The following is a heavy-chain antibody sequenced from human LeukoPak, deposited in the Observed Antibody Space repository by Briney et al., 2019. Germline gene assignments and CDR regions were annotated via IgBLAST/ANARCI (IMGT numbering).Heavy chain of an antibody. Sequence: SETLSLTCTVSGGSVSSGSYYWSWIRQPPGKGLEWIGYIYYSGSTNYNPSLKSRVTISVDTSKNQFSLKLSSVTAADTAVYYCARDRDTMINYYGMDVWGQGTTVTVSS. CDR1: GGSVSSGSYY. CDR2: IYYSGST. D-gene: IGHD3-22*01. CDR3: ARDRDTMINYYGMDV. V-gene: IGHV4-61*01. J-gene: IGHJ6*02.